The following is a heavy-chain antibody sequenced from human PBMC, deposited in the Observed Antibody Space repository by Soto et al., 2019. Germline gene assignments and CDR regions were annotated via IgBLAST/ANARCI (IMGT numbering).Heavy chain of an antibody. J-gene: IGHJ3*02. D-gene: IGHD3-22*01. V-gene: IGHV5-51*01. CDR3: ARAEEYYYDSSGVDAFDI. Sequence: PGESLEISCKGSGYSFTSYWIGWVRQMPGKGLEWMGIIYPGDSDTRYSPSFQGQVTISADKSISTAYLQWSSLKASDTAMYYCARAEEYYYDSSGVDAFDIWGQGTMVTVSS. CDR2: IYPGDSDT. CDR1: GYSFTSYW.